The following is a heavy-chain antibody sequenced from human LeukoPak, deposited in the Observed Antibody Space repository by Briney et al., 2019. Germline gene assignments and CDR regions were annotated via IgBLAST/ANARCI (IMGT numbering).Heavy chain of an antibody. Sequence: SETLSLTCTVSGGSINTYYWSWIRQPPGKGLEWIGYIYYSGSANYNLSLKSRVIILVDTSKNQFSLKLSSVTAADTAVYYCARSRVTMVRGSPNWNFDYWGQGILVTVSS. CDR1: GGSINTYY. D-gene: IGHD3-10*01. J-gene: IGHJ4*02. CDR3: ARSRVTMVRGSPNWNFDY. V-gene: IGHV4-59*01. CDR2: IYYSGSA.